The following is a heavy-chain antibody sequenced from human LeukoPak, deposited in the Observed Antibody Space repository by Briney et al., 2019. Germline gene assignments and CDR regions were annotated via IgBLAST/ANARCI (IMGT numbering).Heavy chain of an antibody. D-gene: IGHD3-22*01. V-gene: IGHV4-4*02. Sequence: PSETLSLTCAVSGGSISSSNWWSWVRQPPGKGLEWIGEIYHSGSTNYNPSLKSRVTISVDKSKNQFSLKLSSVTAADTAVYYCARVRYYYDSSGYSIPLFDYWGQGTLVIVSS. CDR3: ARVRYYYDSSGYSIPLFDY. CDR1: GGSISSSNW. J-gene: IGHJ4*02. CDR2: IYHSGST.